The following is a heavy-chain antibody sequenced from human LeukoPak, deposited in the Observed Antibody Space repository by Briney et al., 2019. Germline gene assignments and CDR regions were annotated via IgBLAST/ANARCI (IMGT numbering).Heavy chain of an antibody. CDR3: ARDRRHSSSSGNNWFDP. CDR1: GGTFSSYA. CDR2: IIPIFGTA. J-gene: IGHJ5*02. V-gene: IGHV1-69*05. Sequence: GASVKVSCKASGGTFSSYAISWVRQAPGQGLEWMGGIIPIFGTANYAQKFQGRVTITTDESTSTAYMELSSLRSEDTAVYYCARDRRHSSSSGNNWFDPWGQGTLVTVSS. D-gene: IGHD6-6*01.